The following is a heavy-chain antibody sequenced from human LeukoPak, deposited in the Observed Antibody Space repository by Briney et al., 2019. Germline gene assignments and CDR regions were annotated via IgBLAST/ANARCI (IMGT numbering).Heavy chain of an antibody. CDR2: IRYDGSDK. Sequence: GGSQRLFCAASGFAFRRYGMHWVRQAPGKGLDWVAFIRYDGSDKYYADSVKGRFTISRDNSKNTLYLQINSLRAEDTAVYYCAKDSWEVGATSEIDYWGQGTLVTVSS. D-gene: IGHD1-26*01. J-gene: IGHJ4*02. CDR3: AKDSWEVGATSEIDY. CDR1: GFAFRRYG. V-gene: IGHV3-30*02.